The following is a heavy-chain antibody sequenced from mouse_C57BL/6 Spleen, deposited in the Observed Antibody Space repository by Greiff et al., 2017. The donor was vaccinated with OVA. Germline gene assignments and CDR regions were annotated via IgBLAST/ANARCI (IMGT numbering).Heavy chain of an antibody. V-gene: IGHV5-4*01. D-gene: IGHD2-5*01. CDR3: ARESNYLRYFDV. Sequence: EVKLMESGGGLVKPGGSLKLSCAASGFTFSSYAMSWVRQTPEKRLEWVATISDGGSYTYYPDNVKGRFTISRDNAKNNLYLQMSQLKSEDTAMYYCARESNYLRYFDVWGTGTTVTVSS. J-gene: IGHJ1*03. CDR1: GFTFSSYA. CDR2: ISDGGSYT.